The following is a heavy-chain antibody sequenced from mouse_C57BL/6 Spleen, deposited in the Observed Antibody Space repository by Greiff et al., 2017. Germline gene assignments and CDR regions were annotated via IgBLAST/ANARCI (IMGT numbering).Heavy chain of an antibody. CDR1: GFTFSDYG. CDR2: ISSGSSTI. J-gene: IGHJ1*03. Sequence: VQLKESGGGLVKPGGSLKLSCAASGFTFSDYGMHWVRQAPEKGLEWVAYISSGSSTIYYADTVKGRFTISRDTAKNTLFLQMTSLRSEDTAMYYCARRITTVGYFDVWGTGTTVTVSS. V-gene: IGHV5-17*01. D-gene: IGHD1-1*01. CDR3: ARRITTVGYFDV.